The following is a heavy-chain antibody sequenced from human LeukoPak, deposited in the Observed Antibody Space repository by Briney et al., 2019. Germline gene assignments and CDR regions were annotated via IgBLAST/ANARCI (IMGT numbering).Heavy chain of an antibody. CDR1: GFTFSSYA. CDR3: AKDGEIYYGSGSYYNFLDY. J-gene: IGHJ4*02. CDR2: ISGSGGST. Sequence: SGGSLRLSCAASGFTFSSYAMSWVRQAPGKGLEWVSAISGSGGSTYYADSVKGRFTISRDNSKNTLYLQMNSLRAEDTAVYYCAKDGEIYYGSGSYYNFLDYWGQGTLVTVSS. V-gene: IGHV3-23*01. D-gene: IGHD3-10*01.